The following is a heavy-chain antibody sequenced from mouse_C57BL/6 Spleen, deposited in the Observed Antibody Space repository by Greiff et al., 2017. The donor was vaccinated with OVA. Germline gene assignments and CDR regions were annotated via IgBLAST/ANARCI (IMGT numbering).Heavy chain of an antibody. CDR2: IYPGSGST. D-gene: IGHD2-4*01. J-gene: IGHJ2*01. CDR1: GYTFTSYW. V-gene: IGHV1-55*01. Sequence: QVQLKQPGAELVKPGASVKMSCKASGYTFTSYWITWVKQRPGQGLEWIGDIYPGSGSTNYNEKFKSKATLTVDTSSSTAYMQLSSLTSEDSAVYYCARGGYYYDYEGYFDYWGKGTTLTVSS. CDR3: ARGGYYYDYEGYFDY.